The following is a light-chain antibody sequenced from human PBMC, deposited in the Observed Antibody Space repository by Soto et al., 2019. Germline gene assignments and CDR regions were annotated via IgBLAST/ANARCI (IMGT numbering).Light chain of an antibody. CDR3: QHRNNRPFT. V-gene: IGKV3D-11*01. J-gene: IGKJ3*01. Sequence: EIVLTQSPATLSSFPGDRVTLSCRASQAVNTRLAWYQHRPGQAPRLLIYLASNRAAGVPARFSGSGSGTDFTLTISDVEPEDFAVYYCQHRNNRPFTFGPGTKVDVK. CDR1: QAVNTR. CDR2: LAS.